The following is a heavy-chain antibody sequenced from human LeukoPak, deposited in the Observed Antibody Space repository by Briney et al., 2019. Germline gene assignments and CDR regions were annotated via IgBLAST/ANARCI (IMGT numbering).Heavy chain of an antibody. V-gene: IGHV1-8*01. J-gene: IGHJ3*02. D-gene: IGHD2-15*01. CDR3: AISRVVGAARFAFDI. CDR2: MNPNSGNA. CDR1: AYTFTIYD. Sequence: ASVKVSCKASAYTFTIYDINWVRQVPGQGLERMGWMNPNSGNAGYAQMFQGRVTMTRDTSINTAYVELSSLRSEDTAVYYCAISRVVGAARFAFDIWGQGTMITVSS.